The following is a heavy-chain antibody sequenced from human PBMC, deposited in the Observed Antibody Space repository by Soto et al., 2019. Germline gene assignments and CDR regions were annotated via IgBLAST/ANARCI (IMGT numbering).Heavy chain of an antibody. D-gene: IGHD2-15*01. J-gene: IGHJ4*02. CDR2: ISGSGGNST. CDR3: AKGGGSCCFDN. V-gene: IGHV3-23*01. Sequence: GGSLRLSCAASGFTFSTYAMSWVRQAPGKGLEWVSAISGSGGNSTFYGDSVKGRFTISRDNSKDTLYLQMNSLGAEDTAVYYCAKGGGSCCFDNWGQGTLVTVSS. CDR1: GFTFSTYA.